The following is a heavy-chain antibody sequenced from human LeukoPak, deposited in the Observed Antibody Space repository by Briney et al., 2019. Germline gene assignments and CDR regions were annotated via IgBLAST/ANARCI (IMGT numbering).Heavy chain of an antibody. J-gene: IGHJ4*02. V-gene: IGHV4-59*01. CDR1: GGFISSFY. CDR2: IYHSGST. D-gene: IGHD6-19*01. CDR3: ARVSGWKPEYYFDY. Sequence: SETLSLTCTVSGGFISSFYWSWIRQPPGKGLEWIGYIYHSGSTNYNPSLKSRVTFSVDTSKNQFSLKLSSVTAADTAVYYCARVSGWKPEYYFDYWGQGILVTVSS.